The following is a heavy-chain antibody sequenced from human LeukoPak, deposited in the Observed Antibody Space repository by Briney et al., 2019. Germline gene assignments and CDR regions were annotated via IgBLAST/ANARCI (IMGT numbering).Heavy chain of an antibody. CDR3: ARPFGQLDYYGSGSLEFDY. CDR1: GYTFTGYY. CDR2: INPNSGGT. Sequence: GASVKVSCKASGYTFTGYYMHWVRQAPGQGLEWMGWINPNSGGTNYAQKFQGRVTMTRDTSISTAYMELSRLRSDDTAVYYCARPFGQLDYYGSGSLEFDYWGQGTLVTVSS. V-gene: IGHV1-2*02. J-gene: IGHJ4*02. D-gene: IGHD3-10*01.